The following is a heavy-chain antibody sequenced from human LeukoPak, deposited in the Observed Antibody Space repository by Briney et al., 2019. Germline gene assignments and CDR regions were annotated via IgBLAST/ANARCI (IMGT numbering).Heavy chain of an antibody. V-gene: IGHV3-23*01. J-gene: IGHJ4*02. Sequence: GGSLRLSCAASGFTFSSYAMSWVRQAPGKGLEWVSAIGGSGGSTYYADSVKGRFTISRDNSKNTLYLQMNSLRAEGTAVYYCAKGLGWDYYDSSGPAWGQGTLVTVSS. CDR1: GFTFSSYA. CDR3: AKGLGWDYYDSSGPA. CDR2: IGGSGGST. D-gene: IGHD3-22*01.